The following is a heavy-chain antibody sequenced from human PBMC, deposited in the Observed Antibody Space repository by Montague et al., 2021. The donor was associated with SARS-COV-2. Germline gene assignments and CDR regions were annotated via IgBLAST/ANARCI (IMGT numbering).Heavy chain of an antibody. Sequence: SETLSLTCAVSGGSISTSNCRTWVRQPPGKGLQWIGERYHDGRTXYNPSLKSRVTISLDKSKNQFSLNLTSVTAADTAIYYCARDHDDSSGSFDCWGPGTLVTVSS. CDR3: ARDHDDSSGSFDC. CDR1: GGSISTSNC. CDR2: RYHDGRT. J-gene: IGHJ4*02. D-gene: IGHD3-22*01. V-gene: IGHV4-4*02.